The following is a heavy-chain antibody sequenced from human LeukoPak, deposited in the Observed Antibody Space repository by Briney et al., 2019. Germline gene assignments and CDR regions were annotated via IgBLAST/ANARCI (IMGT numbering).Heavy chain of an antibody. V-gene: IGHV1-46*01. D-gene: IGHD6-6*01. CDR3: ARDLVGSSSG. CDR1: GYTFTRYY. Sequence: ASVKVSCKASGYTFTRYYIHWVRQAPGQGLEWMGVINPSGGSTTHARKFQGRVTMTRDTSTSTVYMDLSSLRSEDTAVYYCARDLVGSSSGWGQGTLVTVPS. CDR2: INPSGGST. J-gene: IGHJ4*02.